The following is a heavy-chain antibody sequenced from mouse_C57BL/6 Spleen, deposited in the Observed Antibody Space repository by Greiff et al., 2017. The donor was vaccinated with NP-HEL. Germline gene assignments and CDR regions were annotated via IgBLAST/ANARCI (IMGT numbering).Heavy chain of an antibody. D-gene: IGHD3-1*01. J-gene: IGHJ2*01. Sequence: VKLMESGPGLVQPSQSLSITCTVSGFSFTSYGVHWVRQSPGKGLEWLGVIWSGGSTDYNAAFISRLSISKDNSKSQVFFKMNSLQAYVPAIYYCARNGVGFDYWGQGTTLTGSS. CDR1: GFSFTSYG. CDR2: IWSGGST. V-gene: IGHV2-2*01. CDR3: ARNGVGFDY.